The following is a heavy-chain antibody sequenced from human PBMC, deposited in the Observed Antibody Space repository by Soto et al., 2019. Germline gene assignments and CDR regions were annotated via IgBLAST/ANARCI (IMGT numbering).Heavy chain of an antibody. J-gene: IGHJ3*02. CDR3: GRDEGYYYDGSGYQGSAAALDI. Sequence: GGSLRLSCAASGFTFSSYWMSWVRQAPGKGLEWVANIKQDGSEKYYVDSVKGRFTISRDNAKNSLYLQMNSLRAEDTAVYYCGRDEGYYYDGSGYQGSAAALDIWGQGKMVTVSS. CDR1: GFTFSSYW. V-gene: IGHV3-7*04. CDR2: IKQDGSEK. D-gene: IGHD3-22*01.